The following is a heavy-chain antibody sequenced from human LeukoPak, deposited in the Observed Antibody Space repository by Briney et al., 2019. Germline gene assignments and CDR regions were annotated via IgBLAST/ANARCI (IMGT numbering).Heavy chain of an antibody. Sequence: SGTLSLTCAVSGGSMSSNKWWSWLRQAPGKGLEWLGEVVHSGSTNYNPSLKSRVTISVDKSKNQFSLRLNSVTAADTAVYYCARDEAYGSGSYYPYLPHFDYWGQGTLVTVSS. CDR3: ARDEAYGSGSYYPYLPHFDY. D-gene: IGHD3-10*01. CDR2: VVHSGST. CDR1: GGSMSSNKW. V-gene: IGHV4-4*02. J-gene: IGHJ4*02.